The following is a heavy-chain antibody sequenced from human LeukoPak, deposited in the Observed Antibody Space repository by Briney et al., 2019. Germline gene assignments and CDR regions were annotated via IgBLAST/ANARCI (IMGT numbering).Heavy chain of an antibody. CDR1: GFTFDDYA. V-gene: IGHV3-9*01. J-gene: IGHJ3*02. CDR2: ISWNSGSI. CDR3: AKDMGSSGWYTDAFDI. D-gene: IGHD6-19*01. Sequence: GRSLRLSCAASGFTFDDYAMHWVRQAPGKGLEWVSGISWNSGSIGYADSVKGRFTISRDNAKNSLYLQMNSLRAEDTALYYCAKDMGSSGWYTDAFDIWGQGTMVTVSS.